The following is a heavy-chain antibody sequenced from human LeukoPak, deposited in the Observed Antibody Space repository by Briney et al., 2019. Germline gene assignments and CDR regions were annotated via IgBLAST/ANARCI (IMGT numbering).Heavy chain of an antibody. CDR2: IKRDGSEK. V-gene: IGHV3-7*01. D-gene: IGHD5-12*01. CDR3: ARESRGYDFGH. Sequence: GGSLRLSCAASGFTFSSYWMSWVRQAPGKGLEWVANIKRDGSEKYYVDSVKGRFTISRDNAKNSLYLQMNSLRAEDTAVYYCARESRGYDFGHWGQGTLVTVSS. J-gene: IGHJ4*02. CDR1: GFTFSSYW.